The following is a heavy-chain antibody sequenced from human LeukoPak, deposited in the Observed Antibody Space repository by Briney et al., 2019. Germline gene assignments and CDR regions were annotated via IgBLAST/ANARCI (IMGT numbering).Heavy chain of an antibody. D-gene: IGHD3-3*01. Sequence: SQTLSLTCTVSGGSISSGSYYWSWIRQPAGKGLEWIGRIYTSGSTNYNPSLKSRVTISVETSKNQFSLKLSSVTAADTAAYYCARGYYDFWSGYYHWFDPWGQGTLVTVSS. J-gene: IGHJ5*02. CDR1: GGSISSGSYY. CDR2: IYTSGST. CDR3: ARGYYDFWSGYYHWFDP. V-gene: IGHV4-61*02.